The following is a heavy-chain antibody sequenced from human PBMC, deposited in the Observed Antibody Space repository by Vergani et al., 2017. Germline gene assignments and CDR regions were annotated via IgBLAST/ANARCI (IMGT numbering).Heavy chain of an antibody. Sequence: QVQLVQSGAEVKKPGSSVKVSCEASGGTFSSYAISWVRQAPGQGLEWMGGIIPIFGTANYAQKFQGRVTITADESTSTAYMELSSLRSEDTAVYYCARGGYCSGGSCYSRWWYFDLWGRGTLVTVSS. CDR2: IIPIFGTA. V-gene: IGHV1-69*01. D-gene: IGHD2-15*01. CDR3: ARGGYCSGGSCYSRWWYFDL. J-gene: IGHJ2*01. CDR1: GGTFSSYA.